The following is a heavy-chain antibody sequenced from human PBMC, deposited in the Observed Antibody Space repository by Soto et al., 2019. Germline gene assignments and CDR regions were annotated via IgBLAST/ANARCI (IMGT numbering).Heavy chain of an antibody. CDR2: IYYSGST. CDR1: GGSISSYY. Sequence: SETLSLTCTVFGGSISSYYWSWILQPPGKGLEWIGYIYYSGSTNYNPSLKSRVTISVDTSKNQFSLKLSSVTAADTAVYYCARDRVTMVRGVIRPYYYGMDVWGQGTTVTVSS. J-gene: IGHJ6*02. V-gene: IGHV4-59*01. CDR3: ARDRVTMVRGVIRPYYYGMDV. D-gene: IGHD3-10*01.